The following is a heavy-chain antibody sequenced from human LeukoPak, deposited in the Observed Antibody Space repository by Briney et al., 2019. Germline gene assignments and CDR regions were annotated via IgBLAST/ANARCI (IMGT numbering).Heavy chain of an antibody. CDR2: INPNSGGT. V-gene: IGHV1-2*02. D-gene: IGHD1-1*01. CDR1: GYTFTGYY. CDR3: ARATTPAYILDY. Sequence: ASVKVSCKASGYTFTGYYMHWVRQAPGQGLEWMGWINPNSGGTNYAQKFQGRVTMTRDTSISTAYMELSRLRSDDTAVYYCARATTPAYILDYWGQGTLVTVSS. J-gene: IGHJ4*02.